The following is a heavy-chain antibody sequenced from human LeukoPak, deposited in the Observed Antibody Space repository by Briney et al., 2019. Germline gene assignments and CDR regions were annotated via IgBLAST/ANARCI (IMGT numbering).Heavy chain of an antibody. CDR3: MTASRSSSWPPPT. J-gene: IGHJ5*02. CDR2: IKQDGSEK. CDR1: GFTFSSYW. Sequence: GGSLRLSCAASGFTFSSYWMNWVRQAPGKGLEWVANIKQDGSEKKYVDSVKGRFTISRDNAKNSLYLQMNSLRAEDTAMYYCMTASRSSSWPPPTWGQGTLVTVSS. D-gene: IGHD6-13*01. V-gene: IGHV3-7*01.